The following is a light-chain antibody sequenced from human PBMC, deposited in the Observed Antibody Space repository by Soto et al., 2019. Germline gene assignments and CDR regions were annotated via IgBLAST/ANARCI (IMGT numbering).Light chain of an antibody. V-gene: IGLV1-44*01. CDR1: SSNIGSNS. CDR2: SND. CDR3: AAWDDSLNGRV. Sequence: QSALTQSSSASGTPGQRVTISCSGGSSNIGSNSVNWNQQLPGTAPKLLIYSNDQRPSGVPDRFSGSRSGTSASLAISGLQSEDEADYYCAAWDDSLNGRVFGGGTKLTVL. J-gene: IGLJ3*02.